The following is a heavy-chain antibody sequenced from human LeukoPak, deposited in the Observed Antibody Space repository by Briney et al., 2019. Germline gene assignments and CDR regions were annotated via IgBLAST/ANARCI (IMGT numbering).Heavy chain of an antibody. J-gene: IGHJ6*02. CDR2: ISGSGGST. CDR1: GFTFSSYA. CDR3: ARDYGDYGSLVFYYYYYGMDV. V-gene: IGHV3-23*01. Sequence: GGSLRLSCAASGFTFSSYAMSWVRQAPGKGLEWVSAISGSGGSTYYADSVKGRFTISRDNSKNTLYLQMNSLRAEDTAVYYCARDYGDYGSLVFYYYYYGMDVWGQGTTVTVSS. D-gene: IGHD4-17*01.